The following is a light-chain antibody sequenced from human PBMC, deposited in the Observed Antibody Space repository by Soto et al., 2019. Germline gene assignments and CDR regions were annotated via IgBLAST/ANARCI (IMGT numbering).Light chain of an antibody. V-gene: IGLV2-14*03. CDR1: SSDIGAYDY. CDR3: SSFTSSSTLV. Sequence: QSALTQPASVSGSPGQSITISCTGTSSDIGAYDYVSWFQQYSGKAPTLIIYEVRFRPSGVSSRFSGSKSGNTASLTISGLQTEDEADYYCSSFTSSSTLVIGGGTKLTVL. J-gene: IGLJ2*01. CDR2: EVR.